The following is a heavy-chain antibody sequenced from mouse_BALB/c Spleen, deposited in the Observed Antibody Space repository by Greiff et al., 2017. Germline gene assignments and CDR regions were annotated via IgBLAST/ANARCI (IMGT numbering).Heavy chain of an antibody. D-gene: IGHD3-1*01. CDR3: ASQLGLRWFAY. V-gene: IGHV14-3*02. CDR2: IDPANGNT. J-gene: IGHJ3*01. Sequence: VQLQQSGAELVKPGASVKLSCTASGFNIKDTYMHWVKQRPEQGLEWIGRIDPANGNTKYDPKFQGKATITADTSSNTAYLQLSSLTSEDTAVYYCASQLGLRWFAYWGQGTLVTVSA. CDR1: GFNIKDTY.